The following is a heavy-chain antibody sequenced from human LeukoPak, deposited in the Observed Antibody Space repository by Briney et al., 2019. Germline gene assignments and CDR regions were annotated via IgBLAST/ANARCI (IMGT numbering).Heavy chain of an antibody. CDR1: GFTFSDYY. D-gene: IGHD3-22*01. J-gene: IGHJ4*02. CDR2: ICDSGRTI. Sequence: GGSLRLSCAASGFTFSDYYMSWIRQAPGKGLEWVSYICDSGRTIYYADSVKGRFTIFRDNAQNYEYLQMNNLGTEATAVYYCARDRLGDYDHSGYYDKWGQGTLVTVSS. V-gene: IGHV3-11*01. CDR3: ARDRLGDYDHSGYYDK.